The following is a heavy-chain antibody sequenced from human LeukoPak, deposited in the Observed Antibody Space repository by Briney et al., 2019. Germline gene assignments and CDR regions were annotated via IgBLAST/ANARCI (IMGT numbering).Heavy chain of an antibody. CDR2: IIPIFGTA. CDR1: GGTFSSYA. J-gene: IGHJ4*02. CDR3: ASCDCYSNYLFWYFDY. V-gene: IGHV1-69*01. Sequence: AASVKVSCKASGGTFSSYAISWVRQAPGQGREWMGGIIPIFGTANYAQKFQGRVTITADESTSTAYMELSSLRSEDTAVYYCASCDCYSNYLFWYFDYWGQGTLVTVSS. D-gene: IGHD4-11*01.